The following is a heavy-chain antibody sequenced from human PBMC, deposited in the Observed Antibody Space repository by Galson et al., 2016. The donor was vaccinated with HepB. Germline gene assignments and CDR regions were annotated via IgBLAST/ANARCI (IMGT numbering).Heavy chain of an antibody. J-gene: IGHJ4*02. CDR3: ARNERRWLHSPYYFDS. D-gene: IGHD5-24*01. CDR2: IYYSGST. Sequence: LSLTCTVSGGSISSSSYYWDWIRQPPGKGLEWIGSIYYSGSTYYNPSLKSRVTISVDTSKNQFSLKLSSVTAADTAVYYYARNERRWLHSPYYFDSWGQGTLVTVSS. V-gene: IGHV4-39*01. CDR1: GGSISSSSYY.